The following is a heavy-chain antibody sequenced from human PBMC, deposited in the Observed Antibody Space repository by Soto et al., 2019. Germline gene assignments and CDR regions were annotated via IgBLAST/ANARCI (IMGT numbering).Heavy chain of an antibody. J-gene: IGHJ6*02. V-gene: IGHV5-51*01. CDR2: IYPGDSDT. Sequence: RGESLKISCKGSGYSFTSYWIGWVRQMPGKGLEWMGIIYPGDSDTRYSPSFQGQVTISADKSISTAYLQWSSLKASDTAMYYCARQPTVTTSYYYYGTDVWGQGTTVTVSS. D-gene: IGHD4-17*01. CDR1: GYSFTSYW. CDR3: ARQPTVTTSYYYYGTDV.